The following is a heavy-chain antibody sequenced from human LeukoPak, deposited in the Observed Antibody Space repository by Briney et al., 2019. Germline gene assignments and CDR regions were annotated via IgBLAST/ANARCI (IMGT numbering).Heavy chain of an antibody. V-gene: IGHV1-46*01. J-gene: IGHJ4*02. Sequence: ASVKVSCKASGYTFTNYYMNWVRQAPGQGLEWMGIINPSGGSTSYAQKFQGRVTVTRDTSTSTVYMEPSSLRSEDTAMYYCAREGEIGYDLSDYWGQGTLVTVSS. CDR2: INPSGGST. D-gene: IGHD5-12*01. CDR3: AREGEIGYDLSDY. CDR1: GYTFTNYY.